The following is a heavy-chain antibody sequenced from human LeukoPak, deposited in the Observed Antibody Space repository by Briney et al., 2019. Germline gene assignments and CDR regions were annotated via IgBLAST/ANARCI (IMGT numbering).Heavy chain of an antibody. D-gene: IGHD6-13*01. V-gene: IGHV4-34*01. J-gene: IGHJ6*03. CDR3: ASSRGYSSSLWYYYMDV. Sequence: SETLSLTCAVHGGTFSGYYWSWIRQPPGKGREWIGEINHSGTTNYNASLKSRVSISIDTSKNQFSLKVRSVTAADTGVYYCASSRGYSSSLWYYYMDVWGKGTTVTVSS. CDR1: GGTFSGYY. CDR2: INHSGTT.